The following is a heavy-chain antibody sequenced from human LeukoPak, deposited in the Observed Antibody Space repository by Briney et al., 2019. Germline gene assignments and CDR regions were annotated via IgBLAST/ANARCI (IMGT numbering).Heavy chain of an antibody. CDR2: ISAYNGNT. V-gene: IGHV1-18*01. CDR1: GYTFTSYG. J-gene: IGHJ4*02. Sequence: ASVKVSCKASGYTFTSYGISWVRQAPGQGLEWMGWISAYNGNTNYAQKLQGRVTMTTDTSTSTAYMELRSLRSDDTAVYYCARDFGIAVAGTVDYWGQGTLVTVSS. D-gene: IGHD6-19*01. CDR3: ARDFGIAVAGTVDY.